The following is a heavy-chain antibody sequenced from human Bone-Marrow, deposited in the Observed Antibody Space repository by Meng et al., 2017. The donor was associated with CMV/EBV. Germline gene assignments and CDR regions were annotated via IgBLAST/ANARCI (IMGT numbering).Heavy chain of an antibody. CDR3: AIPTYDFWSGYSSFDY. CDR2: INPNSGGT. D-gene: IGHD3-3*01. J-gene: IGHJ4*02. CDR1: GYTFTGYY. V-gene: IGHV1-2*02. Sequence: ASVKVSCKASGYTFTGYYMHWVRQAPGQGLEWMGWINPNSGGTNYAQKFQGRVTMTRDTSTSTVYMELSSLRSEDTAVYYCAIPTYDFWSGYSSFDYWGQGTLVTVSS.